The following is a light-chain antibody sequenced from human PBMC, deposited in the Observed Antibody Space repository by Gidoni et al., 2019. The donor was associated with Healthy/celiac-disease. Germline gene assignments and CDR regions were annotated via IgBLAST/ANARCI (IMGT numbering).Light chain of an antibody. J-gene: IGKJ4*01. CDR1: QSVSSSY. V-gene: IGKV3-20*01. CDR3: QQYGSFTLT. Sequence: EIVLTKSPGTLSLSPGERATLSCRASQSVSSSYLAWYQQKPGQAPRLLIYGASSRATGIPDRFSGSGSGTDFTLTISRLEPEDFAVYYCQQYGSFTLTFGGGTKVEIK. CDR2: GAS.